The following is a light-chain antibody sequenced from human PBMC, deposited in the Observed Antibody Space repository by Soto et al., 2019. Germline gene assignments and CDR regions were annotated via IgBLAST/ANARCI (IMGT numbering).Light chain of an antibody. CDR3: QQYMSSVT. CDR1: QSVDSTF. V-gene: IGKV3-20*01. CDR2: GAS. J-gene: IGKJ1*01. Sequence: EIVLTQSPGSLSLSPGQRATLSCRASQSVDSTFFAWYQNKPGQAPRLLIYGASKRETGVPDRFSGSGSGKDFTLSISRLEPEDLAVYYCQQYMSSVTFGQGTKVEI.